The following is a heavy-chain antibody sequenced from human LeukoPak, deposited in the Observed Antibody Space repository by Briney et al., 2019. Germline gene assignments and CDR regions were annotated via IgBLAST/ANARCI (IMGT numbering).Heavy chain of an antibody. Sequence: GGSLRLSCAASGFSFTSYAMTWVRQAPGKGLEWVSAIYSSGGSTYYADSVKGRFTISRDNSKNTLYLQMNSLRAEDTAVYYCAREGPRGNSQFDYWGQGTLVTVSS. D-gene: IGHD2/OR15-2a*01. CDR2: IYSSGGST. CDR3: AREGPRGNSQFDY. V-gene: IGHV3-23*01. J-gene: IGHJ4*02. CDR1: GFSFTSYA.